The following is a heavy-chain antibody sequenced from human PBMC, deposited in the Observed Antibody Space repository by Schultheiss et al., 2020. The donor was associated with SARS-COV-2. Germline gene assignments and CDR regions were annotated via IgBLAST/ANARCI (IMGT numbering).Heavy chain of an antibody. J-gene: IGHJ6*03. V-gene: IGHV3-23*01. CDR2: ISGSGGST. Sequence: GGSLRLSCAASGFTFSSYAMSWVRQAPGKGLEWVSAISGSGGSTYYADSVKGRFTISRDNSKNTLYLQMNSLRAEDTAGYYCASSGVTFWNYYYYMDVWGKVATVTISS. D-gene: IGHD6-19*01. CDR1: GFTFSSYA. CDR3: ASSGVTFWNYYYYMDV.